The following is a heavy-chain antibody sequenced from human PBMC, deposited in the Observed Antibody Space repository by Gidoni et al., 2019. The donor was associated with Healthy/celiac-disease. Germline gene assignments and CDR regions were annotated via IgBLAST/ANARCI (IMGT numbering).Heavy chain of an antibody. Sequence: QVQLVQSGAEVKKPGASVKVSCKASGYTFTSYDINWVRQATGQGLEWMGWMNPNSGNTGYAQKFQGRVTMTRNTSISTAYMELSSLRSEDTAVYYCARVGFGSIAAAGTPYYWGQGTLVTVSS. CDR3: ARVGFGSIAAAGTPYY. CDR2: MNPNSGNT. V-gene: IGHV1-8*01. J-gene: IGHJ4*02. D-gene: IGHD6-13*01. CDR1: GYTFTSYD.